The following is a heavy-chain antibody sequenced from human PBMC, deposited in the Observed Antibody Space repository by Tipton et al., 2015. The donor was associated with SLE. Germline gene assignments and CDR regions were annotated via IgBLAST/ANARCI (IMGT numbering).Heavy chain of an antibody. Sequence: TLSLTCTVSGGSISSGGYYWSWIRQHPGKGLEWIGYIYYSGSTYYNPSLKSRVTISVDTSKNQFSLKLSSVTAAGTAVYYCARDYGYCSSTSCYPWYFDLWGRGTLVTVSS. CDR2: IYYSGST. CDR3: ARDYGYCSSTSCYPWYFDL. D-gene: IGHD2-2*01. V-gene: IGHV4-31*03. J-gene: IGHJ2*01. CDR1: GGSISSGGYY.